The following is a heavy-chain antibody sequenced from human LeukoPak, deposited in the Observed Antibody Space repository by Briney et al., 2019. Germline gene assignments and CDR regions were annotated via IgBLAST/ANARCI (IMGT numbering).Heavy chain of an antibody. CDR3: ARPVGYSGPDAFDL. V-gene: IGHV1-69*05. Sequence: SVKVSCKASGGTFSSYAISWVRQAPGQGLEWMGGIIPIFGTANYAQKFQGRVTITTDESTSTAYMELSSLRSEDTAVYYCARPVGYSGPDAFDLWGQGTMVTVSS. D-gene: IGHD5-12*01. J-gene: IGHJ3*01. CDR1: GGTFSSYA. CDR2: IIPIFGTA.